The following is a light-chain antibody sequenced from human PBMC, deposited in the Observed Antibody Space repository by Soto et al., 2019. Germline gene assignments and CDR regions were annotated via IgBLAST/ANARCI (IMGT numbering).Light chain of an antibody. CDR1: QSVSSTY. CDR3: QQYVTSPLT. CDR2: RAS. Sequence: EIVLTQSPGTLSLSPGERATLSCRASQSVSSTYLAWYQQRTGQAPRLLIYRASSSATGIPDRFSGSGSGTEFTLTITRLEPEAFAVYYCQQYVTSPLTFGGGTKVEIK. J-gene: IGKJ4*01. V-gene: IGKV3-20*01.